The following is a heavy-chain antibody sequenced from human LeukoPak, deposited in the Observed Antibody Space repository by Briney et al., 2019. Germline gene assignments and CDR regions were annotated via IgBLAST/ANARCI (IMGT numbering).Heavy chain of an antibody. D-gene: IGHD2-2*01. J-gene: IGHJ4*02. CDR2: IYTSGST. CDR3: ARDRGGLVPAIDY. V-gene: IGHV4-4*07. Sequence: PSETLSLTCSVSGGSISSYYWSWIRQPAGKGHEYIGRIYTSGSTNYNPSLKSRVTMSVDTSKNQFSLRLSSVTAADTAVHYCARDRGGLVPAIDYWGQGTLITVSS. CDR1: GGSISSYY.